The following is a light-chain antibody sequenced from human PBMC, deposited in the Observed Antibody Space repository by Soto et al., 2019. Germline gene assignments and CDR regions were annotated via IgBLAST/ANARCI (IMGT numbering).Light chain of an antibody. CDR3: CSSAGSSTWI. J-gene: IGLJ2*01. Sequence: QSALTQPASVSGSPGQSITISCTGISSDVGSYSLVSWYQHHPGKAPKLMIYEVNKRPSGVSNRFSGSKSGNTASLTISGLQAEDEADYYCCSSAGSSTWIFAGGTKLTVL. CDR2: EVN. CDR1: SSDVGSYSL. V-gene: IGLV2-23*02.